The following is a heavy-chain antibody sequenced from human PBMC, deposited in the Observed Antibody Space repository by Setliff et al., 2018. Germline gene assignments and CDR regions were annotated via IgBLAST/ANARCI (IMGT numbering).Heavy chain of an antibody. Sequence: SETLSLTCTVSGGSFSTYYWSWIRQAPGKGLEWIGHVYYSGAANYSPSLKSRLTISVDRSKNQFSLKLTSVTAADTAVYYCTRGDTSTFWDWGQGTLVTVSS. J-gene: IGHJ4*02. D-gene: IGHD5-18*01. V-gene: IGHV4-59*01. CDR2: VYYSGAA. CDR1: GGSFSTYY. CDR3: TRGDTSTFWD.